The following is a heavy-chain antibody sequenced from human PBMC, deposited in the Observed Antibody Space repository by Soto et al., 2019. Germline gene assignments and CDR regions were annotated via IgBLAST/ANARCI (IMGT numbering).Heavy chain of an antibody. D-gene: IGHD3-3*01. CDR1: GYTLTSND. CDR3: AINFWSGSDAFDI. CDR2: MNPNSGNT. Sequence: ASVKVSCTDSGYTLTSNDISWVRQATGQGPEWMGWMNPNSGNTGYAQKFQGRVTMTRNTSISTAYMEVSSLRSEDTAVYYCAINFWSGSDAFDIWGQGTMVTVSS. J-gene: IGHJ3*02. V-gene: IGHV1-8*01.